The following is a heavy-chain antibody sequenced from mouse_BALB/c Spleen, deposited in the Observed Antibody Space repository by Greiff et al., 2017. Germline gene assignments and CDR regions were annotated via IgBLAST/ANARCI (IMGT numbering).Heavy chain of an antibody. CDR1: GFTFSSYA. V-gene: IGHV5-9-4*01. CDR2: ISSGGSYT. D-gene: IGHD2-2*01. CDR3: ARDGYGNYYAMDY. Sequence: EVMLVESGGGLVKPGGSLKLSCAASGFTFSSYAMSWVRQSPEKRLEWVAEISSGGSYTYYPDTVTGRFTISRDNAKNTLYLEMSSLRSEDTAMYYCARDGYGNYYAMDYWGQGTSVTVSS. J-gene: IGHJ4*01.